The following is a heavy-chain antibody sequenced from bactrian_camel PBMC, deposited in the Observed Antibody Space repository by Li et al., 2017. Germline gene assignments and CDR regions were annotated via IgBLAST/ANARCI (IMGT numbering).Heavy chain of an antibody. V-gene: IGHV3S26*01. Sequence: HVQLVESGGGSVQAGGSLRLSCAASGYTDSTYCMSWVRQAPGEQREGVAAIDGEGDTTYADSVKGRFTISRDNANNSLYLQMSYLKPEDTAMYYCAADPTLRPATWAHLNKGYRHWGQGTQVTVS. J-gene: IGHJ4*01. CDR2: IDGEGDT. CDR3: AADPTLRPATWAHLNKGYRH. CDR1: GYTDSTYC.